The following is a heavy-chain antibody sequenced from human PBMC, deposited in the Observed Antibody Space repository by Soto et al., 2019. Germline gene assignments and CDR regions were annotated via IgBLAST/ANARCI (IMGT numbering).Heavy chain of an antibody. CDR1: GCTFTSYD. CDR2: MNPNSGNT. J-gene: IGHJ4*02. V-gene: IGHV1-8*01. CDR3: ARVRRPGYCSGGSCYSKFDY. D-gene: IGHD2-15*01. Sequence: AAVKVSCKACGCTFTSYDINWVRQATGQGLERMGWMNPNSGNTGYAQKFQGRVTMTRNTSISTAYMELSSLRSEDTAVYYCARVRRPGYCSGGSCYSKFDYWGQGTLVTVSS.